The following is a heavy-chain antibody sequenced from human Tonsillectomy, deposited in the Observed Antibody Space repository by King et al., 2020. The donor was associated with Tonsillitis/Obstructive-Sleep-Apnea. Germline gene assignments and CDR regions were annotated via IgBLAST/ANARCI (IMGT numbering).Heavy chain of an antibody. V-gene: IGHV3-23*04. CDR1: GFTFSSYA. J-gene: IGHJ4*02. CDR3: AKEVDFWSGFDY. Sequence: VQLVESGGGLVQPGGSLRLSCAASGFTFSSYAMSWVRQAPGKGLEWVSVISGSGGSTYYADSVKGRFTISRDNSQNMLYLQMTSLRAEDTALYHCAKEVDFWSGFDYWGQGTLVTVPS. CDR2: ISGSGGST. D-gene: IGHD3-3*01.